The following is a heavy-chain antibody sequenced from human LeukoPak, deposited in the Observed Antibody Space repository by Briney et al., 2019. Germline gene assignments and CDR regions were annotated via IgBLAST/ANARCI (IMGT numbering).Heavy chain of an antibody. CDR1: GYTFTSYG. D-gene: IGHD1-26*01. V-gene: IGHV1-18*01. CDR3: ARGGRWELPRPYAFDI. Sequence: AASVKVSCKASGYTFTSYGISWVRQAPGQGLEWMGWISAHNGHTNYAQKLQGRVTMTTDTSTSTAYMELRSLRSDDTAVYYCARGGRWELPRPYAFDIWGQGTMVTVSS. CDR2: ISAHNGHT. J-gene: IGHJ3*02.